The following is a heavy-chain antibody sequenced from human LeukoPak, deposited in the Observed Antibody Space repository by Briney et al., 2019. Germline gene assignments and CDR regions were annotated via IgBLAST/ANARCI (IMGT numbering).Heavy chain of an antibody. CDR1: GFTFSSYW. CDR3: ASPGYQLLPHYFDY. CDR2: IKQDGSEK. Sequence: GGSLRLSRAASGFTFSSYWMSWVRQAPGKGLEWVANIKQDGSEKYYVDSVKGRFTISRDNAKNSLYLQMNSLRAEDTAVYYCASPGYQLLPHYFDYWGQGTLDTVSS. J-gene: IGHJ4*02. D-gene: IGHD2-2*01. V-gene: IGHV3-7*01.